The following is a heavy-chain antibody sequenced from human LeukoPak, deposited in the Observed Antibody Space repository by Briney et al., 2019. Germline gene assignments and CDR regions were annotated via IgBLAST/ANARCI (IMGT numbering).Heavy chain of an antibody. Sequence: PGGSLRLSCAASGFTFSSYSMNWVRQAPGKGLEWVSYISSSGSTIYYADSVKGRFTISRDNAKNSLYLQMNSLRAEDTAVYYCARDRIAVAPLDYWGQGTLVTVSS. CDR1: GFTFSSYS. V-gene: IGHV3-48*04. D-gene: IGHD6-19*01. CDR2: ISSSGSTI. J-gene: IGHJ4*02. CDR3: ARDRIAVAPLDY.